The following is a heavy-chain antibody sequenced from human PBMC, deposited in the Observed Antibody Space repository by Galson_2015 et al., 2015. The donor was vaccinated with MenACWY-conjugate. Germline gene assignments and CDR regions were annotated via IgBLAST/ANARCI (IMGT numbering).Heavy chain of an antibody. D-gene: IGHD3-22*01. V-gene: IGHV1-69*04. J-gene: IGHJ6*02. CDR1: GGTFSSYA. CDR3: ARGDYDISGYRHYYYYYGMDV. Sequence: SVKVSCKASGGTFSSYAISWVRQAPGQGLEWMGRIIPILGIANYAQKFQGRVTITADKSTSTAYMELSSLRSEDTAVYYCARGDYDISGYRHYYYYYGMDVWGQGTTVTVSS. CDR2: IIPILGIA.